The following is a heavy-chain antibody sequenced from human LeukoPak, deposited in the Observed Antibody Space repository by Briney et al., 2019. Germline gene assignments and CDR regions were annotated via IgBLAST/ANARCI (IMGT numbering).Heavy chain of an antibody. CDR2: IHIYRGNT. V-gene: IGHV1-18*01. J-gene: IGHJ5*02. CDR1: GYSSTNYG. Sequence: ASVKVSCKASGYSSTNYGISWVRQAPGQGLEWMGWIHIYRGNTNYAQKFQGRVTMTTDTSTSTVYMEVRGLRSDDAAMYYCARDVGITVADSFDPWGQGTLVTVSS. CDR3: ARDVGITVADSFDP. D-gene: IGHD4-11*01.